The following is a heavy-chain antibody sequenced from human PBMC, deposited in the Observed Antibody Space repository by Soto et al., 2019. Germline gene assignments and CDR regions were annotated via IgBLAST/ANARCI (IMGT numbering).Heavy chain of an antibody. CDR1: GYTFTGCY. Sequence: ASVKVSCKASGYTFTGCYMHWVRQAPGQGLEWMGWINPNSGGTNYAQKFQGWVTMTRDTSISTAYMELSRLRSDDTAVYYCARGRGSGWPSDAFDIWGQGTMVTVSS. J-gene: IGHJ3*02. CDR2: INPNSGGT. V-gene: IGHV1-2*04. D-gene: IGHD6-19*01. CDR3: ARGRGSGWPSDAFDI.